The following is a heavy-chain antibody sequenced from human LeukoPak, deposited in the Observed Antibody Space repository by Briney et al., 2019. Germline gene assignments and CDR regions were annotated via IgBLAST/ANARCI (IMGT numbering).Heavy chain of an antibody. Sequence: PGGSLRLSCAASGFTFDDYGMSWVRQAPGKGLEWVSSISGTSDYIYYADSVKGRFTISRDNGQNSLYLQMNSLRAEDTAVYYCARREPQGCSGTSCFAGPVGHWGQGTLVTVSS. J-gene: IGHJ4*02. CDR2: ISGTSDYI. CDR3: ARREPQGCSGTSCFAGPVGH. CDR1: GFTFDDYG. D-gene: IGHD2-2*01. V-gene: IGHV3-21*06.